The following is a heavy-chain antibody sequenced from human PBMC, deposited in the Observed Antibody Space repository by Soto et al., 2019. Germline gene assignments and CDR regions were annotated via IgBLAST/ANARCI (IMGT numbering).Heavy chain of an antibody. CDR3: ARPLNSDSGWDGMDV. D-gene: IGHD6-25*01. CDR1: GFTFSSYW. J-gene: IGHJ6*02. CDR2: INSDGSST. V-gene: IGHV3-74*01. Sequence: PGGSLRLSCAASGFTFSSYWMHWVRQAPGKGLVWVSRINSDGSSTSYADSVKGRFTISRDNAKNTLYLQMNSLRAEDTAVYYCARPLNSDSGWDGMDVWGQGTTVTVSS.